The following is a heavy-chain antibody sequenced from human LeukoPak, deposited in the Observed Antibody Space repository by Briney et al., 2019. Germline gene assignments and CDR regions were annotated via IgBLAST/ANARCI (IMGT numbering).Heavy chain of an antibody. CDR2: ISGSGGST. J-gene: IGHJ4*02. V-gene: IGHV3-23*01. CDR1: GFTFSSYA. Sequence: GRSLRLSCAASGFTFSSYAMSWVRQAPGKGLEWVSAISGSGGSTYYADSVKGRFTISRDNSKNTLYLQMNSLRAEDTAVYYWAKVKVFVVVASRAPFDYWGQGTLVTVSS. D-gene: IGHD2-2*01. CDR3: AKVKVFVVVASRAPFDY.